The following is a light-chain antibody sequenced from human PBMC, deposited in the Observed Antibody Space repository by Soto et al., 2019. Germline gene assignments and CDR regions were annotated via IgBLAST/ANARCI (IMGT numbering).Light chain of an antibody. CDR3: QQYDNLPT. CDR1: QDINKN. V-gene: IGKV1-33*01. Sequence: DIQMTQSPSSLSASVGDRVTITCQASQDINKNLIWYQQKPGKAPKLLIYDASDLETGVPSRFSGSGSGTDFTFTISSLQPEDIATYYCQQYDNLPTFGGGTKVDIK. CDR2: DAS. J-gene: IGKJ4*01.